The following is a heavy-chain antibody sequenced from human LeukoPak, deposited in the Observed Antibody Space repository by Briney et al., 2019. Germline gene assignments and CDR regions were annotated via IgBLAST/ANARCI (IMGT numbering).Heavy chain of an antibody. Sequence: GGSLRLSCAASGFTFSSYWMSWVRQAPGKGREGVANIKQEGSEKYYVDSVKGRFTISRDNAKNSLYLQMNSLRAEDTAVYYCARGTNWDYYYYGMDVGGQGTTVTVS. CDR2: IKQEGSEK. CDR3: ARGTNWDYYYYGMDV. D-gene: IGHD3-16*01. J-gene: IGHJ6*02. CDR1: GFTFSSYW. V-gene: IGHV3-7*01.